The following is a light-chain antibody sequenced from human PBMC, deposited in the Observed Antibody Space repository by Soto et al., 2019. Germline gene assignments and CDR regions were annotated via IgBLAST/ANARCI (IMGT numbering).Light chain of an antibody. CDR3: QQYVHWPPGA. Sequence: DIQMTQSPSTLSGSVGYRVTITCRSSQTISSWLAWHQQKPGKAPKLLIYKASTLKSGVPSRFSGSGSGTEFTLTISSLQSEDSAVYYCQQYVHWPPGAFGQGTKVDI. J-gene: IGKJ1*01. V-gene: IGKV1-5*03. CDR1: QTISSW. CDR2: KAS.